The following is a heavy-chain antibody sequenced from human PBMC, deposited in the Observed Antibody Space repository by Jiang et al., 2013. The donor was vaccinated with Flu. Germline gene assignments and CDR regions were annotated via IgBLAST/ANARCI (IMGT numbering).Heavy chain of an antibody. CDR2: FDPEDGET. CDR1: GYTLTELS. Sequence: SGAEVKKPGASVKVSCKVSGYTLTELSMHWVRQAPGKGLEWMGGFDPEDGETIYAQKFQGRVTMTEDTSTDTAYMELSSLRSEDTAVYYCATVSGVITTTLFPFDYWGQGTLVTVSS. CDR3: ATVSGVITTTLFPFDY. V-gene: IGHV1-24*01. D-gene: IGHD3-22*01. J-gene: IGHJ4*02.